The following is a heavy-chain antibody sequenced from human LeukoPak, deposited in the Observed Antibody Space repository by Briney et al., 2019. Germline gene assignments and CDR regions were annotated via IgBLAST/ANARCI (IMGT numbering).Heavy chain of an antibody. J-gene: IGHJ4*02. Sequence: GTSLRLSCAASGITFNAIHWVRQAPGKGLEWVALTWYDGRNKYYADSVKGRFTISIDNSKNMVYLHMNSLGADDTAVYYCARELFGSESCPDYWGQGTLVTVSS. CDR2: TWYDGRNK. CDR3: ARELFGSESCPDY. V-gene: IGHV3-33*01. D-gene: IGHD3-10*01. CDR1: GITFNA.